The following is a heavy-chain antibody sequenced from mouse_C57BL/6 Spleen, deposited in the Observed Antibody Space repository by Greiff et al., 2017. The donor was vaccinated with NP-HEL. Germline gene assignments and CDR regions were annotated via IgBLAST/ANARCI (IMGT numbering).Heavy chain of an antibody. CDR1: GYTFTRYW. CDR2: IDPNSGGT. J-gene: IGHJ2*01. CDR3: AIGVYVDD. V-gene: IGHV1-72*01. D-gene: IGHD3-3*01. Sequence: QVQLQQPGAELVKPGASVKLSCKASGYTFTRYWMHWVKQRPGRGLEWLGRIDPNSGGTKYNEKFKSKATLTVDKPSSTAYMQLSSLPAEDSVVYDWAIGVYVDDWGQGTTLTVSS.